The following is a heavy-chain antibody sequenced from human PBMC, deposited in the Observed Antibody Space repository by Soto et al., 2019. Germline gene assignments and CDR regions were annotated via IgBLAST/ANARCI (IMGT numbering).Heavy chain of an antibody. CDR3: ARHNGNRGYDGSNWYY. D-gene: IGHD5-12*01. CDR1: GGSISSYY. V-gene: IGHV4-59*08. Sequence: QVQLQESGPGLVKPSETLSLTCTVSGGSISSYYWSWIRQPPGNGLEWIGYIYYSGSTNYNPSLKSRVTISVDTSKNQFSLKLSSVTAADTAVYYCARHNGNRGYDGSNWYYWGQGTLDTVSS. J-gene: IGHJ4*02. CDR2: IYYSGST.